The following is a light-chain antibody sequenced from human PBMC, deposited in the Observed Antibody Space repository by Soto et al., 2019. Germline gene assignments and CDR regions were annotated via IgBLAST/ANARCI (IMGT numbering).Light chain of an antibody. CDR2: GAF. CDR1: QSVSSSTS. CDR3: HQYGDSPLT. J-gene: IGKJ4*01. V-gene: IGKV3-20*01. Sequence: EIVLTQSPGTLSLSPGERATLSCRASQSVSSSTSLAWYQQKTGQAPRLLIYGAFSRAVGVPDRFSGSGSGTDFTLTINRLEHEDFAVYYCHQYGDSPLTFGGGTKVE.